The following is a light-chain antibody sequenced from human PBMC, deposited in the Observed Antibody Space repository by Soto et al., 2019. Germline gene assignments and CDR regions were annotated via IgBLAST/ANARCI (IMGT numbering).Light chain of an antibody. CDR1: QSVSSN. V-gene: IGKV3-15*01. J-gene: IGKJ3*01. Sequence: EIVMTQSPATLSVSPGERATLSCRASQSVSSNLAWYQQKPGQAPRLLIYGASTSVTGIPARFSGSGSGTEFTLIISSLQSEDFAVYYCQQYNNWPPFTFGPGTKVDIK. CDR2: GAS. CDR3: QQYNNWPPFT.